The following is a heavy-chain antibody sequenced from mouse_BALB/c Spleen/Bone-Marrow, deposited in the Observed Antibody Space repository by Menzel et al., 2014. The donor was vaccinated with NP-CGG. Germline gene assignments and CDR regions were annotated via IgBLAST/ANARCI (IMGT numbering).Heavy chain of an antibody. CDR2: ISSSGSYT. CDR3: SRLRMITTYFDV. J-gene: IGHJ1*01. V-gene: IGHV5-9-1*01. D-gene: IGHD2-4*01. CDR1: GFTFSTYA. Sequence: EVMLVESGGGLAKPGGSLQLSCAASGFTFSTYAMSWVRQTPEKRLEWVATISSSGSYTYYPDSVKGRFTISRDKAKNTLYLQMSSLRSEDTAMFYCSRLRMITTYFDVWGAGTTVTVSS.